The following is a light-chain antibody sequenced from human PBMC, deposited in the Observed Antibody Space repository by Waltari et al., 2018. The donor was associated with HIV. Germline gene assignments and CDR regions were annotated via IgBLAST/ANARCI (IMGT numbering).Light chain of an antibody. CDR2: RND. V-gene: IGLV1-47*01. CDR1: NSNIGRNY. J-gene: IGLJ2*01. Sequence: QSVLTQPPSASGTPGQRVTISCSGGNSNIGRNYVSWYQQLPGMAPKLLIFRNDQRPSGVPDRVYGANSGTSASLAISGLRSEDEADYYGAAWDDSVRGPVLFGGGTRVTVL. CDR3: AAWDDSVRGPVL.